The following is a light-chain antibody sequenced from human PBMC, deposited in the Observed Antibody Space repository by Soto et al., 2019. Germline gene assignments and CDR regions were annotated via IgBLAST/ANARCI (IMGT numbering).Light chain of an antibody. CDR1: SSDVGSYNV. V-gene: IGLV2-23*03. CDR2: EGS. CDR3: CSYTGSNTFVV. Sequence: QSALTQPASASGSPGQSITISCTGSSSDVGSYNVVSWYQQHPGKAPKLMIYEGSKRPSRVSNRFSGSKSGNTASLTISGLQAEDEANYYCCSYTGSNTFVVFGGGTKLTVL. J-gene: IGLJ2*01.